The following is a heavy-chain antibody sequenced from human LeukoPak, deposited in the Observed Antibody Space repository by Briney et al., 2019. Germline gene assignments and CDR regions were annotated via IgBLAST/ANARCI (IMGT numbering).Heavy chain of an antibody. Sequence: ESLKISCKGSGYSFTSYWIGWVRQMPGKGLDWMGIIYPCYSDTRYSPSFQGQGPISAGKSIGTAYPQSTSLYASGTAIFYCARLASSCSSTSCYSNWFDPWGQGTLVTVSS. CDR1: GYSFTSYW. CDR3: ARLASSCSSTSCYSNWFDP. CDR2: IYPCYSDT. J-gene: IGHJ5*02. D-gene: IGHD2-2*01. V-gene: IGHV5-51*01.